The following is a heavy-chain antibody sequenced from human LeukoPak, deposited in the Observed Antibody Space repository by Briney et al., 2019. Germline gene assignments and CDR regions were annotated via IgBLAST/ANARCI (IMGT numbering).Heavy chain of an antibody. V-gene: IGHV3-9*01. Sequence: GGSLRLSCAASGFTFDDYAMHWVRQAPGKGLEWVSGISWNSGSIGYADSVKGRFTISRDNAKNSLYLQMNSLRAEDTAVYYCARERDSYPLLGAFDIWGQGTMVTVSS. J-gene: IGHJ3*02. CDR2: ISWNSGSI. CDR3: ARERDSYPLLGAFDI. D-gene: IGHD5-24*01. CDR1: GFTFDDYA.